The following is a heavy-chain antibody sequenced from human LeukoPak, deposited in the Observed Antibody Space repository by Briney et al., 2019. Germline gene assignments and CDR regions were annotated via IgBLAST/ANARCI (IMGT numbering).Heavy chain of an antibody. J-gene: IGHJ3*01. V-gene: IGHV3-30*04. CDR3: ARGEAYYSKNGLPGAALDF. CDR1: GFTFSYHA. Sequence: PGGSLRLSCTGSGFTFSYHALHWVRQAPGKGLQWLTVISYDGRNESYADSVTGRFTISRDNSKNTVFLQLNSLRVEDAAIYYCARGEAYYSKNGLPGAALDFWGLGTLVTVPS. D-gene: IGHD3-10*01. CDR2: ISYDGRNE.